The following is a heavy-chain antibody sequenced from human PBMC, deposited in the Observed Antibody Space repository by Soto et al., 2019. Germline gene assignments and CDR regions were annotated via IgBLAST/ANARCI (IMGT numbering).Heavy chain of an antibody. CDR1: GYTFTSYY. CDR3: ARDLGVVVIDY. V-gene: IGHV1-46*01. D-gene: IGHD3-22*01. Sequence: ASVKVSCKASGYTFTSYYMHWVRQAPGQGLEWMGIINPSGGSTSYAQKFQGRVTITRDKSASTAYMELSSLRSEDTAVYYCARDLGVVVIDYWGQGTLVTVSS. J-gene: IGHJ4*02. CDR2: INPSGGST.